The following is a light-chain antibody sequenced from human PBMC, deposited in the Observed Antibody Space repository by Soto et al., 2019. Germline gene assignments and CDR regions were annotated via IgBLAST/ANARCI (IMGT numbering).Light chain of an antibody. J-gene: IGLJ2*01. V-gene: IGLV3-1*01. Sequence: SSELTQPPSVSVSPGQTASITCSGDKLGDKYACWYQQRPGQSPVLVLYQDSKRPSGIPERFSGSNSGNTATLTISGTQAMDEAEYYCQTWDSNTVIFGGGTQLTVL. CDR2: QDS. CDR1: KLGDKY. CDR3: QTWDSNTVI.